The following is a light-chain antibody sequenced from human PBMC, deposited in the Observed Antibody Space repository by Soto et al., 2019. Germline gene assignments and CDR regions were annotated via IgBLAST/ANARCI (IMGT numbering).Light chain of an antibody. CDR3: QQYDNFSIT. CDR2: DAS. V-gene: IGKV1-33*01. CDR1: QDISNY. J-gene: IGKJ5*01. Sequence: DIQTTQPPSSLSASAGDRVTITCPASQDISNYLNWYQQKPGKAPKLLIYDASNLETGVPSRFSGSGSGTDFTFTISSLQPEDIATYYCQQYDNFSITFGQGTRLEIK.